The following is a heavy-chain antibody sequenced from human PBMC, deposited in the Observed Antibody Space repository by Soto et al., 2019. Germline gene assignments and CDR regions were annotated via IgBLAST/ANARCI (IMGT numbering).Heavy chain of an antibody. Sequence: GGSLRLSCAASGFTFSSYAMSWVRQAPGKGLEWVSAISGSGGSTYYADSVKGRFTISRDNSKNMLYLQMNSLRAEDTAVYYCAKPNGSSLGGDYYYYMDVWGKGTTVTVSS. J-gene: IGHJ6*03. CDR3: AKPNGSSLGGDYYYYMDV. CDR1: GFTFSSYA. CDR2: ISGSGGST. D-gene: IGHD6-6*01. V-gene: IGHV3-23*01.